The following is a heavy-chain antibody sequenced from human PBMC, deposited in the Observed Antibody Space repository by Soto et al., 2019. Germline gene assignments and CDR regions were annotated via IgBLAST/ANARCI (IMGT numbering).Heavy chain of an antibody. V-gene: IGHV3-49*03. D-gene: IGHD3-3*01. J-gene: IGHJ6*02. CDR1: GFTFGDYA. CDR3: TRAEWLLFHYYYGMDV. CDR2: IRSKAYGGTT. Sequence: TGGSLRLSCTASGFTFGDYAMSWFRQAPGKGLEWVGFIRSKAYGGTTEYAASVKGRFTISRDDSKSIAYLQMNSLKTEDTAVYYCTRAEWLLFHYYYGMDVWGQGTTVTVSS.